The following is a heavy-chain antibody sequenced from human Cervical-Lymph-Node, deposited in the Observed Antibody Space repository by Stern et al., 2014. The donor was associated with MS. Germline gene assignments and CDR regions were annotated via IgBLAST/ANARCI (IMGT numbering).Heavy chain of an antibody. V-gene: IGHV4-4*02. D-gene: IGHD4-17*01. Sequence: QLQLQESGPGLVKPSGTLSLTCAVSGGSISSSNWWRWVRQPPGKGLEWLGEIYHSGSTNYKPTLKSRVTISLDKSKNQFSRKLSSVTAADTAVYYCARRDTVTFDYWGQGTLVTVSS. CDR2: IYHSGST. CDR1: GGSISSSNW. J-gene: IGHJ4*02. CDR3: ARRDTVTFDY.